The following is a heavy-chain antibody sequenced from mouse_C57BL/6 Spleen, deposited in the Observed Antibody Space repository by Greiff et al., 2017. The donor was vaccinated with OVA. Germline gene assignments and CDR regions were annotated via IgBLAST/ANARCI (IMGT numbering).Heavy chain of an antibody. CDR1: GFSLTSYG. CDR3: AKITTVVAGAMDY. Sequence: VMLVESGPGLVQPSQSLSITCTVSGFSLTSYGVHWVRQSPGKGLEWLGVIWRGGSTDYNAAFMSRLSITKDNSKSQVFFKMNSLQADDTAIYYCAKITTVVAGAMDYWGQGTSVTVSS. V-gene: IGHV2-5*01. J-gene: IGHJ4*01. D-gene: IGHD1-1*01. CDR2: IWRGGST.